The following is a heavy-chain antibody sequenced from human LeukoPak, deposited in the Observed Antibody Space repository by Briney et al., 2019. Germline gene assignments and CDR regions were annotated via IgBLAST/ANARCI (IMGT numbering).Heavy chain of an antibody. Sequence: ASVKVSCKASGYTFTSYGIGWVRQATGQGLEWMGWVNLKSGNTGSAQKFQGRVTITRDTSINTAYMELSSLRPEDTGVYYCARVDGSPDSWGQGTLVTVSS. CDR1: GYTFTSYG. D-gene: IGHD2-15*01. V-gene: IGHV1-8*03. CDR3: ARVDGSPDS. CDR2: VNLKSGNT. J-gene: IGHJ4*02.